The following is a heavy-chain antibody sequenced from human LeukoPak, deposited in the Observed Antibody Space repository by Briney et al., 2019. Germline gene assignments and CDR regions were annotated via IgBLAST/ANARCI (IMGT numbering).Heavy chain of an antibody. J-gene: IGHJ4*02. CDR3: ATEKILRYFDWLPIDYFDY. CDR2: INPNSGDT. V-gene: IGHV1-2*02. Sequence: ASVKVSCKASGYTFTTYYIHWVRQAPGQGLEWMGWINPNSGDTNYAQKFQGRVTMTRDTSISTAYMELSRLRSDDTAVYYCATEKILRYFDWLPIDYFDYWGQGTLVTVSS. CDR1: GYTFTTYY. D-gene: IGHD3-9*01.